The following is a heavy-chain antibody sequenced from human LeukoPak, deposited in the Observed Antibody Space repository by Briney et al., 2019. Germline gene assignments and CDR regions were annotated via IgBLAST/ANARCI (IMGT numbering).Heavy chain of an antibody. V-gene: IGHV1-69*05. Sequence: ASVKVSCKASGGTFSSYAISWVRQAPGQGLEWMGGIIPIFGTANYAQKFQGRVTITTDESTSTAYMELSSLRSEDTAVYYCARDMSMVRGVNPYNWFDPWGQGTLVTVSS. CDR3: ARDMSMVRGVNPYNWFDP. CDR1: GGTFSSYA. CDR2: IIPIFGTA. D-gene: IGHD3-10*01. J-gene: IGHJ5*02.